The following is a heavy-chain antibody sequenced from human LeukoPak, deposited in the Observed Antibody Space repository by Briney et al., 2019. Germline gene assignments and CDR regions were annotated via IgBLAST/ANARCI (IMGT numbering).Heavy chain of an antibody. V-gene: IGHV1-69*13. Sequence: GASVKVSCKASGYTFTGYYMHWVRQAPGQGLEWMGGIIPIFGTANYAQKFQGRVTITADESTSTAYMELSSLRSEDTAEYYCARDLDGAMAAMVYWGQGTLVSVS. CDR2: IIPIFGTA. D-gene: IGHD5-18*01. CDR1: GYTFTGYY. CDR3: ARDLDGAMAAMVY. J-gene: IGHJ4*02.